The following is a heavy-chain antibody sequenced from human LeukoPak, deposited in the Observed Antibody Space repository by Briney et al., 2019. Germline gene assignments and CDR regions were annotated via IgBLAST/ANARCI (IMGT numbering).Heavy chain of an antibody. V-gene: IGHV1-18*01. D-gene: IGHD1-26*01. CDR3: ARDQFIVGATEDDAFDI. Sequence: ASVKVSCKASGYTFTSYGISWVRQATGQGLEWMGWIRAYNGNTNYAQKLQGRVTMTTDTSTSTAYMELRSLRSDDTAVYYCARDQFIVGATEDDAFDIWGQGTMVTVSS. CDR1: GYTFTSYG. J-gene: IGHJ3*02. CDR2: IRAYNGNT.